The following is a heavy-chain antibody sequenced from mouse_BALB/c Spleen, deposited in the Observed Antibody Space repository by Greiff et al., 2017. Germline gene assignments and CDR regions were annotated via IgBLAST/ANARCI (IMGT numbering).Heavy chain of an antibody. CDR3: TRGTTVGYYFDY. D-gene: IGHD1-1*01. Sequence: VQLQQSGTVLARPGASVKMSCKASGYTFTSYWMHWVKQRPGQGLEWIGAIYPGNSDTSYNQKFKGKAKLTAVTSTSTAYMELSSLTNEDSAVYYCTRGTTVGYYFDYWGQGTTLTVSS. CDR2: IYPGNSDT. CDR1: GYTFTSYW. J-gene: IGHJ2*01. V-gene: IGHV1-5*01.